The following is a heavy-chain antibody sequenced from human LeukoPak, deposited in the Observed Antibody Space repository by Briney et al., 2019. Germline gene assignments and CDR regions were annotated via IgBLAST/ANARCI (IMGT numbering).Heavy chain of an antibody. V-gene: IGHV1-2*02. CDR1: GYTFTSYY. CDR3: ARDTLGYCIGGSCYGAEYFQH. J-gene: IGHJ1*01. Sequence: GASVKVSCKASGYTFTSYYMHWVRQAPGQGLEWMGWINPNSGGTNYAQKFQGRVTMTRDTSISTAYMELSRLRSDDTAVYYCARDTLGYCIGGSCYGAEYFQHWGQGTLVTVSS. CDR2: INPNSGGT. D-gene: IGHD2-15*01.